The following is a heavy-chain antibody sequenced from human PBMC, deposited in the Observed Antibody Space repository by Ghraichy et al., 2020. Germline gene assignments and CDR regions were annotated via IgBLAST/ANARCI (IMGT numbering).Heavy chain of an antibody. D-gene: IGHD4-11*01. CDR3: ARLFTATVFPSKANWFDP. V-gene: IGHV4-31*03. Sequence: SETLSLTCSVSGGSISSDGYYWSWIRQHPGKGLEWIGYIYHSGTTYYNPSLKSRVTISVDTSKNQFFLNLSSVTAADTAVYYCARLFTATVFPSKANWFDPWGQGTLVTVSS. CDR1: GGSISSDGYY. CDR2: IYHSGTT. J-gene: IGHJ5*02.